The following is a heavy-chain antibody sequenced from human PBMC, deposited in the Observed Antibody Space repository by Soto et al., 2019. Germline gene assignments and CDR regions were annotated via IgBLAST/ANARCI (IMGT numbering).Heavy chain of an antibody. V-gene: IGHV4-39*01. D-gene: IGHD2-2*01. Sequence: QLQLQESGPGLVKPSETLSLTCTVSGGSISNSNYYWGWIRQPPGKGLEWIGTIYQSGSTYYKPSLKSRATISVDTSKNQWSLKANSVSAPVTAVYYCARREAVVPAAKPSAFDYWGQGTLVTVSS. J-gene: IGHJ4*02. CDR3: ARREAVVPAAKPSAFDY. CDR1: GGSISNSNYY. CDR2: IYQSGST.